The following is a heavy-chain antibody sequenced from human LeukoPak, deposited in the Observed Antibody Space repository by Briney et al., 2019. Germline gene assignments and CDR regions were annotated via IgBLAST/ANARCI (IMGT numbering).Heavy chain of an antibody. Sequence: GGSLRLSCAASGFTFSSYSMNWVRQAPGKGLEWVSSISSSSSYIYYADSVKGRFTISRDNAKNSLYLQMNSLRAEDTAVYYCAREPIPGIAAAGSDYRGQGTLVTVSS. J-gene: IGHJ4*02. V-gene: IGHV3-21*01. CDR1: GFTFSSYS. CDR3: AREPIPGIAAAGSDY. D-gene: IGHD6-13*01. CDR2: ISSSSSYI.